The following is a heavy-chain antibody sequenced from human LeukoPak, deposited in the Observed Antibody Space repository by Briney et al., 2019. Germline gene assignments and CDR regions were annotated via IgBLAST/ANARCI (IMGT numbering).Heavy chain of an antibody. CDR2: IYHKGDT. CDR1: GASMNSHY. J-gene: IGHJ4*02. D-gene: IGHD3-22*01. V-gene: IGHV4-59*11. Sequence: SETLSLTCSVSGASMNSHYWSWIRQPPGKGLEWIGYIYHKGDTSYNPSLHSRVTLSVDTSKSQFSLKLRSVTAADSAIYYCAREYSSPLEFQRYFDLWGQGIAVTVSS. CDR3: AREYSSPLEFQRYFDL.